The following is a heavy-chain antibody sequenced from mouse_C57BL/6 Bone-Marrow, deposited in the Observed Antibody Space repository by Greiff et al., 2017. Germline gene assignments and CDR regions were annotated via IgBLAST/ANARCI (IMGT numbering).Heavy chain of an antibody. CDR3: AVYINF. V-gene: IGHV1-82*01. CDR1: GYAFSSSW. Sequence: QVQLKESGPELVKPGASVKISCKASGYAFSSSWMNWVKQRPGKGLEWIGRIYPGDGDTNYNGKFKDKATLTADKSSSTAYMQLSSLTSEDSAVYFCAVYINFWGQGTSVTVSS. D-gene: IGHD1-1*01. CDR2: IYPGDGDT. J-gene: IGHJ4*01.